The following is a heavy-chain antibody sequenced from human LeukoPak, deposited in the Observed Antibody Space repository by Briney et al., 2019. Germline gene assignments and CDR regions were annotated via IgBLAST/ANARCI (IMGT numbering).Heavy chain of an antibody. D-gene: IGHD1-1*01. CDR1: GYSFTSYW. J-gene: IGHJ4*02. Sequence: GESLKISCKASGYSFTSYWIGWVRQMPGKGLEWMAIIYPDDSDIKYSPSFQGQVTISADKSISTAYLQWSSLKASDTAIYYCARSPRWTFFDYWGQGTLVTVSS. CDR2: IYPDDSDI. CDR3: ARSPRWTFFDY. V-gene: IGHV5-51*01.